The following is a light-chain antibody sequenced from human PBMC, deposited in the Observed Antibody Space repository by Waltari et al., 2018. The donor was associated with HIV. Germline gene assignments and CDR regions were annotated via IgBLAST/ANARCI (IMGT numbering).Light chain of an antibody. CDR1: NIGGES. CDR3: QVWHISSDQVV. Sequence: SYVLTQPPSVSVAPGQTATITCGGKNIGGESVHWYQQKPGQAPVLVVYDDSVRPSVIAERFSGSNSDNTAALTISRVEAGDEADYDCQVWHISSDQVVFCGGTKLTVL. V-gene: IGLV3-21*02. CDR2: DDS. J-gene: IGLJ2*01.